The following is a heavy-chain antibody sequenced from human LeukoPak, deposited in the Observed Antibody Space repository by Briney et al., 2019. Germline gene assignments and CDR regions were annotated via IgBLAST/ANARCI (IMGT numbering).Heavy chain of an antibody. Sequence: SVTVSCKASGGTFISYAISWVRQAPGQGLEWMGGIIPIFGTANYAQKFQGRVTITADESTSTAYMELSSLRSEDTAVYYCARGRGGGAFDIWGQGTMVTVSS. CDR2: IIPIFGTA. D-gene: IGHD3-10*01. CDR3: ARGRGGGAFDI. V-gene: IGHV1-69*01. J-gene: IGHJ3*02. CDR1: GGTFISYA.